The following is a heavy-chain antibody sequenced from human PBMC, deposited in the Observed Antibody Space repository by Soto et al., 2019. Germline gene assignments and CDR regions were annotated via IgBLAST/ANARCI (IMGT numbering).Heavy chain of an antibody. CDR2: LYDVDGS. CDR1: GFTFISYG. CDR3: ATWHEREHAYDV. J-gene: IGHJ3*01. D-gene: IGHD1-1*01. V-gene: IGHV3-53*01. Sequence: GSLRLSCAASGFTFISYGIHWVRQAPWKGLEWVSALYDVDGSFYADSVKGRFTTSSDSSKTTVYLQMNDLRPDDTAVYYCATWHEREHAYDVWGQGTTVTVSS.